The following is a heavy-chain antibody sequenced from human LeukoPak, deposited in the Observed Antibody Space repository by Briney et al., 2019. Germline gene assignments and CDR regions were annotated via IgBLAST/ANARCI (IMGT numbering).Heavy chain of an antibody. J-gene: IGHJ3*02. CDR3: ASPRLRAVAGSIAFDI. Sequence: SETLSLTCTVSGGSISSRHYCWGWIRQPPGKGLEWIGSINYSGSTYYNPSLKSRLTMLIDTPENQFSLNLNSVTAADTAIYYCASPRLRAVAGSIAFDIWGQGTMVTVSS. D-gene: IGHD6-19*01. CDR2: INYSGST. CDR1: GGSISSRHYC. V-gene: IGHV4-39*01.